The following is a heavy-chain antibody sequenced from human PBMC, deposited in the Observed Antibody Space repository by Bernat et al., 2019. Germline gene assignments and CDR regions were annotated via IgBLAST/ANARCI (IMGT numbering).Heavy chain of an antibody. D-gene: IGHD6-19*01. CDR3: ARQTFSSGWYGGYDY. J-gene: IGHJ4*02. Sequence: EVQLVQSGAEVKKPGESLKISCKGSGYSFTSYWNGWVRQMPGKGLEWMGSIYPGDSDTRYSPSFPGQVTISADKSISPAYLQWSSLKASDTAMYYCARQTFSSGWYGGYDYWGQGTLVTVSS. CDR1: GYSFTSYW. CDR2: IYPGDSDT. V-gene: IGHV5-51*01.